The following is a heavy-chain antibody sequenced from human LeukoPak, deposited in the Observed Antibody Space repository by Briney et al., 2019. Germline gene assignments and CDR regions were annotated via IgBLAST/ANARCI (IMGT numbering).Heavy chain of an antibody. CDR2: IKWNGGST. V-gene: IGHV3-20*04. CDR3: ARNSGAGYYFYMDA. CDR1: GFTFDDYG. Sequence: GGSLRLSCAASGFTFDDYGMSWVRQAPGKGLEWVSGIKWNGGSTGYADSVKGRFTISRDNAKNSLYLQMNSLRAEDTALYYCARNSGAGYYFYMDAWGKGTAVTVSS. J-gene: IGHJ6*03. D-gene: IGHD3-10*01.